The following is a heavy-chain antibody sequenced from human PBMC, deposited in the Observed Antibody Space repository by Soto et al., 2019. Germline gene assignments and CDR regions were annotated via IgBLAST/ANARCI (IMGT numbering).Heavy chain of an antibody. CDR1: GYTFSSSA. CDR2: ISGSGGST. CDR3: AKDGNWNDRRYYYGMDV. J-gene: IGHJ6*02. D-gene: IGHD1-20*01. Sequence: EVQLLESGGGLVQPGGSLRLSCAASGYTFSSSAMSWVRQAPGKGLEWVSAISGSGGSTYYADSVKGRFTISRDNSKNTLYLQMNSLRAEDTAVYYCAKDGNWNDRRYYYGMDVWGQGTTVTVSS. V-gene: IGHV3-23*01.